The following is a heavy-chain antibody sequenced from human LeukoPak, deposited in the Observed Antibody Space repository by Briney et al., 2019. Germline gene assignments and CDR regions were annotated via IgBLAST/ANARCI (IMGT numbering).Heavy chain of an antibody. D-gene: IGHD3-10*01. CDR2: INHSGST. CDR3: ARATPATRWFGD. CDR1: GGSFSGYY. V-gene: IGHV4-34*01. J-gene: IGHJ4*02. Sequence: SETLSLTCAVYGGSFSGYYWSWIRQPPGKGLEWIGEINHSGSTNYNPSLKSRVTISVDTSKNQFSLKLSSVTAADTAVYYCARATPATRWFGDWGQGTPVTVSS.